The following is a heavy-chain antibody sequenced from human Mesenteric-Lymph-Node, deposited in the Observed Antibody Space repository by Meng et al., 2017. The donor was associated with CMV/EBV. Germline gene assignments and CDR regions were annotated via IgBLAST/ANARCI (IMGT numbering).Heavy chain of an antibody. V-gene: IGHV3-23*01. Sequence: GESLKISCAASGFTFDGYAMHWVRQAPGKRLEWVSGISDTGSSISYADSVKGRFTISRDNSKNTLYLQMTSLTAEDTAVYHCAKADCGGGDCKLIDYWGQGTLVTVSS. CDR2: ISDTGSSI. J-gene: IGHJ4*02. CDR1: GFTFDGYA. D-gene: IGHD2-21*02. CDR3: AKADCGGGDCKLIDY.